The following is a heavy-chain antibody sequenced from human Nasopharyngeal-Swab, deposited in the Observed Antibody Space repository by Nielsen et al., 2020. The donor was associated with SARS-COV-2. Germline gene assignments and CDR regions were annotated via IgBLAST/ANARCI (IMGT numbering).Heavy chain of an antibody. D-gene: IGHD3-22*01. CDR2: INPNSGGT. CDR1: GYTFTGYY. Sequence: ASVKVSCKASGYTFTGYYMHWVRQAPGQGLEWMGRINPNSGGTNYAQKFQGRVTITRDTSASTAYMELSSLRSEDTAVYYCARGSYYYDSSGYSYFDYWGQGTLVTVSS. V-gene: IGHV1-2*06. CDR3: ARGSYYYDSSGYSYFDY. J-gene: IGHJ4*02.